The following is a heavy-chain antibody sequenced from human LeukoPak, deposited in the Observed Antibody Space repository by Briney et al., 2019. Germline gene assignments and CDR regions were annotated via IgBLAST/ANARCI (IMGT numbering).Heavy chain of an antibody. CDR3: ATEYCSGGSCYSSEYFQH. CDR1: GYTLTELC. D-gene: IGHD2-15*01. CDR2: FDPEDGET. J-gene: IGHJ1*01. V-gene: IGHV1-24*01. Sequence: GASVKVSCKVSGYTLTELCMHWVRQAPGKGLEWMGGFDPEDGETIYAQKFQGRVTMTEDTSTDTAYMELSSLRSEDTAVYYCATEYCSGGSCYSSEYFQHWGQGTLVTVSS.